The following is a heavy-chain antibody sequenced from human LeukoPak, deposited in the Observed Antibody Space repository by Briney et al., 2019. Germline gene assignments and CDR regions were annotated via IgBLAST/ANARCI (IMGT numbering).Heavy chain of an antibody. CDR2: ISYDGSNK. J-gene: IGHJ4*02. CDR1: GFIFSSFG. V-gene: IGHV3-30*18. CDR3: PKDQKALRCLEWLLSMDY. D-gene: IGHD3-3*01. Sequence: AGGCLRLSRAASGFIFSSFGMHWVPQAPGKGLEGVAVISYDGSNKYDADSVKGGFTISGDNIKNTQYLQMNSLRAEDTDVYYCPKDQKALRCLEWLLSMDYWGQGTLVTVSS.